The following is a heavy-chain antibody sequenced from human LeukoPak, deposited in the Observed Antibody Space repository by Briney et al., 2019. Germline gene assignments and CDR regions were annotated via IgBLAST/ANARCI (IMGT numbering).Heavy chain of an antibody. Sequence: GESLKISCQASGYSFTTYWIGWVRQLPGKGLEWMGIIYPGDSDTRYSPSFQGQVTISADKSINTAYLQWSSLKASDTAIYYCARLGSGWYDPMNYWGQGTLVTVSS. CDR3: ARLGSGWYDPMNY. CDR1: GYSFTTYW. J-gene: IGHJ4*02. CDR2: IYPGDSDT. V-gene: IGHV5-51*01. D-gene: IGHD6-19*01.